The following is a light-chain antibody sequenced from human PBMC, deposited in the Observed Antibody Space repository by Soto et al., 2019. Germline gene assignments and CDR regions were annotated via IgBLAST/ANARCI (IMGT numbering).Light chain of an antibody. J-gene: IGKJ4*01. CDR2: DAS. CDR3: QQYVNALT. Sequence: DIQMTQSPSSLSASAGDRVTITCQASQDINNHLNWYQQKAGRAPKLLIHDASNLETGVPSRFSGSGSGTDFTLTISGLQPEDIATYYCQQYVNALTFGGGTKVQIK. CDR1: QDINNH. V-gene: IGKV1-33*01.